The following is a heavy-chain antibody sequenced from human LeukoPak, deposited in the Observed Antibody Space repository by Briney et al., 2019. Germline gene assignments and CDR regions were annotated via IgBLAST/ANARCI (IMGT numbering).Heavy chain of an antibody. D-gene: IGHD2-2*02. CDR3: ARGPVDCSSTSCYSLGVDY. V-gene: IGHV4-30-4*08. Sequence: KTSQTLSLTCTVSGGSISSGDYYWSWIRKPPGKGLEWIGYIYYSGSTYYNPSLKSRVTISVDTSKNQFSLKLSSVTAADTAVYYCARGPVDCSSTSCYSLGVDYWGQGTLVTVSS. J-gene: IGHJ4*02. CDR2: IYYSGST. CDR1: GGSISSGDYY.